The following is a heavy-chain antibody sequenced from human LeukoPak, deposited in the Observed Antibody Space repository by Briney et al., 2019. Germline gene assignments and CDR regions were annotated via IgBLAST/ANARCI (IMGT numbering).Heavy chain of an antibody. Sequence: GASVKVSCKASVGTFRSYAISWVRQAPAQGLEWMGGIIPIFGTANYAQKFQGRVTITADESTSTVYMELSSLRSEDTAVYYCAREAYYDSSGYYYGGGYYYYGMDVWGQGTTVTVSS. CDR1: VGTFRSYA. CDR3: AREAYYDSSGYYYGGGYYYYGMDV. V-gene: IGHV1-69*13. J-gene: IGHJ6*02. CDR2: IIPIFGTA. D-gene: IGHD3-22*01.